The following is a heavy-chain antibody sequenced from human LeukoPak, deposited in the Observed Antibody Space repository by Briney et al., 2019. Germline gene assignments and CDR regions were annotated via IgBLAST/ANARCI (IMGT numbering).Heavy chain of an antibody. Sequence: KSSETLSLTCAVYGGSFSGYYWSWIRQPPGKGLEWIGEINHSGSTNYNPSLKSRVTKSVDTSKNQFPLKLRSVTAPAPAVFYCARRRGSYYYYYYCVYIWRKGTTVSISS. J-gene: IGHJ6*03. V-gene: IGHV4-34*01. CDR1: GGSFSGYY. CDR2: INHSGST. D-gene: IGHD1-26*01. CDR3: ARRRGSYYYYYYCVYI.